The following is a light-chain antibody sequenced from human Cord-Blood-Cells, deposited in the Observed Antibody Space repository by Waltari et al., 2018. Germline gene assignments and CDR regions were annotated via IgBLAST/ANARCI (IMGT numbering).Light chain of an antibody. Sequence: EIVMTQSPSTLSVSPGERATLSCRARQSVSSNLACYQQKPGQAPRFLIYGASTRPTGIPARFSGSWAGTEFTLSISCLRSGDFSVYYCQQYNNWPVTFGPGTKVDIK. CDR3: QQYNNWPVT. J-gene: IGKJ3*01. CDR1: QSVSSN. CDR2: GAS. V-gene: IGKV3-15*01.